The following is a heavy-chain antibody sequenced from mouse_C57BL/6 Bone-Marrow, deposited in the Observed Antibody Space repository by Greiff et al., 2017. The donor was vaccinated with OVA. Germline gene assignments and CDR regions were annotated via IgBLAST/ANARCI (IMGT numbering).Heavy chain of an antibody. CDR2: ISAGGSYT. J-gene: IGHJ4*01. CDR1: GFTFSSYA. CDR3: ARALPHGYAMDY. V-gene: IGHV5-4*01. Sequence: EVHLVESGGGLVKPGGSLKLSCAASGFTFSSYAMSWVRQTPEKRLEWVATISAGGSYTYYPDNVKGRFTISRDNAKNNLYLQMSHLKSEDTAMYYCARALPHGYAMDYWGQGTSVTVSS.